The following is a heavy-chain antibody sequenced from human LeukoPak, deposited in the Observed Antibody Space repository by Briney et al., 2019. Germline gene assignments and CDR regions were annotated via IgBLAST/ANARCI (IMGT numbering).Heavy chain of an antibody. CDR3: ASGYQGGFDY. J-gene: IGHJ4*02. CDR1: GGSISSYY. D-gene: IGHD5-18*01. Sequence: SETLSLTCTVSGGSISSYYWSWIRQPPGKGLEWIGYIYYGGSTNYNPSLKSRVTISVDTSKNQFSLKLSSVTAADTAVYYCASGYQGGFDYWGQGTLVTVSS. CDR2: IYYGGST. V-gene: IGHV4-59*01.